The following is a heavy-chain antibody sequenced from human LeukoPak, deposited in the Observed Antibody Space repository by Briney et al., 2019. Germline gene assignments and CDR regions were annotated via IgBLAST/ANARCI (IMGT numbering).Heavy chain of an antibody. Sequence: GGSLRLSCAASGFTFSSYAMSWVRQAPGKGLEWVSGISDSGGSTYYADSVKGRFTIPRDNSKNTLYLQMNSLRAEDTAVYYCARDPVSTSGEGYFDYWGQGTLVTVSS. CDR2: ISDSGGST. J-gene: IGHJ4*02. CDR3: ARDPVSTSGEGYFDY. V-gene: IGHV3-23*01. CDR1: GFTFSSYA. D-gene: IGHD2-2*01.